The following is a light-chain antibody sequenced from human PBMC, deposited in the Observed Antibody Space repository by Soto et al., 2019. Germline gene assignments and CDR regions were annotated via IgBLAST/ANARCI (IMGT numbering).Light chain of an antibody. CDR3: QSYDSSLTGSV. J-gene: IGLJ3*02. CDR1: SSNIGAGYG. V-gene: IGLV1-40*01. CDR2: GNS. Sequence: QSVLTQPPSVSGAPGQRVTISCTGSSSNIGAGYGVHWYQQLPGAAPKLLIYGNSNRPSGVPDRFSGSKSGSSASLAITGLQAEDESEYYCQSYDSSLTGSVFGGGTKLTVL.